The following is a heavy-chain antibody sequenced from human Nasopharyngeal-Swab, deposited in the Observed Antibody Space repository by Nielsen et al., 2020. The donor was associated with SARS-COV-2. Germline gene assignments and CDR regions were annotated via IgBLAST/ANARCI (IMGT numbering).Heavy chain of an antibody. D-gene: IGHD3-9*01. V-gene: IGHV2-70*01. J-gene: IGHJ4*02. CDR2: IDWDDDK. Sequence: SGPTLVKPTQTLTLTCTFSGFSLSTSGMCVSWIRQPPGKTLEWLALIDWDDDKYYSTSLKTRLTISKDTSKNQVVLTMTNMDPVDTATYYCARTYYDILTGYPFDYWGQGTLVTVSS. CDR1: GFSLSTSGMC. CDR3: ARTYYDILTGYPFDY.